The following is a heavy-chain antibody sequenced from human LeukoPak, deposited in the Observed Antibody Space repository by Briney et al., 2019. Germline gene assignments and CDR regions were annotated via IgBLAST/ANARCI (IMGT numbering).Heavy chain of an antibody. J-gene: IGHJ6*03. Sequence: PGGSLRLSCAASGFTFSSYGMHWVRQAPGKGLEWVAFIRYDGSNKYYADSVKGRFTISRDNSKNTLYLQMNSLRAEDTAVYYCAKGKGNSGGDCRAKDYYYYMDVWGKGTTVTVSS. CDR3: AKGKGNSGGDCRAKDYYYYMDV. CDR1: GFTFSSYG. CDR2: IRYDGSNK. D-gene: IGHD2-21*01. V-gene: IGHV3-30*02.